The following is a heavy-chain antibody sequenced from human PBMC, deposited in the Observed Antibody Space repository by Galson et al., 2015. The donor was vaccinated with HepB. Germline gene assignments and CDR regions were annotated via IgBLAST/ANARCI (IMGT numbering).Heavy chain of an antibody. CDR3: ARGLRLLWFAESVY. D-gene: IGHD3-10*01. Sequence: SLRLSCAASGFTFSSYAMHWVRQAPGKGLEWVAVVSYDGSNKDYADSVTGRFTISRDNSKNTLYLQMNSLRAEDTAVYYCARGLRLLWFAESVYWGQGTLVTVSS. J-gene: IGHJ4*02. CDR1: GFTFSSYA. V-gene: IGHV3-30-3*01. CDR2: VSYDGSNK.